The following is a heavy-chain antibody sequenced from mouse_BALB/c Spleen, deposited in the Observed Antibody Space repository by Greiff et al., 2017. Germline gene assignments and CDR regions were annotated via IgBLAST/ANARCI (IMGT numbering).Heavy chain of an antibody. CDR1: GFTFSSFG. Sequence: EVMLVESGGGLVQPGGSRKLSCAASGFTFSSFGMHWVRQAPEKGLEWVAYISSGSSTIYYADTVKGRFTISRDNPKNTLFLQMTSLRSEDTAMYYCARGNYGPYYAMDYWGQGTSVTVSS. CDR2: ISSGSSTI. V-gene: IGHV5-17*02. J-gene: IGHJ4*01. CDR3: ARGNYGPYYAMDY. D-gene: IGHD2-1*01.